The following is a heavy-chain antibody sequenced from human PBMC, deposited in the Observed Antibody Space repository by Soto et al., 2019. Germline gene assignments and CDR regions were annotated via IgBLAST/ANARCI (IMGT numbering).Heavy chain of an antibody. CDR1: GGTFSSYA. CDR2: IIPIFGTA. J-gene: IGHJ5*02. V-gene: IGHV1-69*06. Sequence: SVKVSCKASGGTFSSYAISWVRQAPGQGLEWMGGIIPIFGTANYAQKSQGRVTITADKSTSTAYMELSSLRSEDTAVYYCARVHDSSGYYYPTYNWFDPWGQGTLVTVSS. CDR3: ARVHDSSGYYYPTYNWFDP. D-gene: IGHD3-22*01.